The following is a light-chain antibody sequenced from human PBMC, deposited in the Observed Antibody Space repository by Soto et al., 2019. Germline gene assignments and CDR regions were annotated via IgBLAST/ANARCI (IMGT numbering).Light chain of an antibody. V-gene: IGKV3-15*01. J-gene: IGKJ2*01. CDR3: QQYNNWPPMST. CDR2: GTS. Sequence: EIVLTQSPGTLSLSPGERATLSCRASQSVASSHLAWYRQKPGQTPRLLIHGTSTRAADIPARFSGSVSGTEFTLTINSLQPEDFVIYYCQQYNNWPPMSTFGQGTKLEMK. CDR1: QSVASSH.